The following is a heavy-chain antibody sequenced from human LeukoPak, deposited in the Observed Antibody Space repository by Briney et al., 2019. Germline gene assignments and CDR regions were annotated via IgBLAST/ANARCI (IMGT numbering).Heavy chain of an antibody. D-gene: IGHD5-24*01. Sequence: SETLSLTCAVYGGSFSGYYWSWIRQPPGKGLEWIGEINHSGSTNYNPSLKSRVTISVDTSKNQFSLKLSSVTAADTAVYYCARDLTEMATNWFDPWGQGTLVTVSS. V-gene: IGHV4-34*01. CDR2: INHSGST. CDR3: ARDLTEMATNWFDP. J-gene: IGHJ5*02. CDR1: GGSFSGYY.